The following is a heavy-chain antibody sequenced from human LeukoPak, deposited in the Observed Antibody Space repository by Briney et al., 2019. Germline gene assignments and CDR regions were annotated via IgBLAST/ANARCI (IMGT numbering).Heavy chain of an antibody. D-gene: IGHD2-2*01. V-gene: IGHV3-23*01. CDR2: ISGRGGST. CDR3: ATGGGCSSTSCMNWFDP. J-gene: IGHJ5*02. Sequence: PGGSLRLSCAASGFTFSNYAMSWVRQAPGKGLEWVSVISGRGGSTYYADSVKGRFTISRDNSKNTLYLQMNSLRAEDTAVYYCATGGGCSSTSCMNWFDPWGRGTLVTVSS. CDR1: GFTFSNYA.